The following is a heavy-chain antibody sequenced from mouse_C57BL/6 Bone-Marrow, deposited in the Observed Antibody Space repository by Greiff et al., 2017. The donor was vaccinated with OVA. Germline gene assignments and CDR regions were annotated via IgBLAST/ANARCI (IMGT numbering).Heavy chain of an antibody. V-gene: IGHV1-53*01. D-gene: IGHD1-1*01. J-gene: IGHJ1*03. CDR1: GYTFTSYW. Sequence: VQLQQPGTELVKPGASVKLSCKASGYTFTSYWMHWVKQRPGQGLEWIGNINPSNGGTNYNEKFKSKSTLTVDKSSSTAYMQLSSLTSEDSAVYYCARNGSSSWYFDVWGTGTTVTVSS. CDR2: INPSNGGT. CDR3: ARNGSSSWYFDV.